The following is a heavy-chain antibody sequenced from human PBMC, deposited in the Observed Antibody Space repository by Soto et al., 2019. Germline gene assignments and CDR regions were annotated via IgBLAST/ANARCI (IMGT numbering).Heavy chain of an antibody. D-gene: IGHD3-22*01. CDR2: IWYDGSNK. V-gene: IGHV3-33*01. J-gene: IGHJ4*02. Sequence: QVQLVESGGGVVQPGRSLRLSCAASGFTFSSYGMHWVRQAPGKGLEWVAVIWYDGSNKYYADSVKGRFTISRDNSKNTLYLQMNSLRAEDTAVYYCARDPAYYYDSSGYSGYFDYWGQGTLDTVSS. CDR3: ARDPAYYYDSSGYSGYFDY. CDR1: GFTFSSYG.